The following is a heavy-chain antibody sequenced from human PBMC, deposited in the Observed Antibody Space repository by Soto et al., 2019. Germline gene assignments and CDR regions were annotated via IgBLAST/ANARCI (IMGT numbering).Heavy chain of an antibody. J-gene: IGHJ4*02. CDR3: ARRIEYSSSWYWGFYFDY. CDR1: GGSISSSSYY. Sequence: SETLSLTCTVSGGSISSSSYYWGWIRQPPGKGLEWIGSIYYSGSTYYNPSLKSRVTISVDTSKNQFSLKLSSVTAADTAVYYCARRIEYSSSWYWGFYFDYWGQGTLVTVSS. D-gene: IGHD6-13*01. CDR2: IYYSGST. V-gene: IGHV4-39*01.